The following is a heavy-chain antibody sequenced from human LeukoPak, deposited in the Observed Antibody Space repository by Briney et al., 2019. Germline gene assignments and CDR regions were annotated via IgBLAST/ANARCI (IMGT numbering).Heavy chain of an antibody. Sequence: PSETLSLTCTVSGGPISSYYWSWIRQPPGKGLEWIGYIYTSGSTNYNPSLKSRVTISVDTSKNQFSLKLSSVTAADTAVYYCATDGGSYSDAFDIWGQGTMVTVSS. D-gene: IGHD2-2*02. CDR2: IYTSGST. V-gene: IGHV4-4*09. CDR1: GGPISSYY. J-gene: IGHJ3*02. CDR3: ATDGGSYSDAFDI.